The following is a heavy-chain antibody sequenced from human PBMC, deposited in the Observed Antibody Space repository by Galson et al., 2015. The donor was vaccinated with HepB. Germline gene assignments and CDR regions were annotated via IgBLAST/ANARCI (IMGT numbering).Heavy chain of an antibody. CDR1: GFTFDDYA. CDR3: AATPTRSMAVALSRRYYFDY. V-gene: IGHV3-9*01. Sequence: SLRLSCAASGFTFDDYAMHWVRQAPGKGLEWVSGISWNSGSIGYADSVKGRFTISRDNAKNSLYLQMNSLRAEDTALYYCAATPTRSMAVALSRRYYFDYWGQGTLVTVSS. D-gene: IGHD6-19*01. J-gene: IGHJ4*02. CDR2: ISWNSGSI.